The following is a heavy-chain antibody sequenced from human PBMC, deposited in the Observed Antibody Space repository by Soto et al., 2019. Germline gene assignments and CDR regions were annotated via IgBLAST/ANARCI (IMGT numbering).Heavy chain of an antibody. CDR3: ARGSSPSGIDSDY. D-gene: IGHD3-10*01. Sequence: FVTLCLPCTVVGGSISNYCWSWIRPPPGKGLEWIGYIYYSGSTNYNPSLKSRVTISVDTSKNQFSLKLSSVTAADTAVYYCARGSSPSGIDSDYWGQGTLVTVSS. CDR2: IYYSGST. CDR1: GGSISNYC. V-gene: IGHV4-59*01. J-gene: IGHJ4*02.